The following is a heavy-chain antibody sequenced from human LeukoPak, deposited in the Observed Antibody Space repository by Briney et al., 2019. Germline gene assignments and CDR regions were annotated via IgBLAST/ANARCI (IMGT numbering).Heavy chain of an antibody. Sequence: ASVKVSCKASGYTLTGYYMHWVRQAPGQGLEWMGWINPNSGGTNYAQKFQGRVTMTRDTSISTAYMELSRLRSDDTAVYYCARELEGYYYDLDYWGQGTLVTVSS. V-gene: IGHV1-2*02. CDR1: GYTLTGYY. J-gene: IGHJ4*02. D-gene: IGHD3-22*01. CDR3: ARELEGYYYDLDY. CDR2: INPNSGGT.